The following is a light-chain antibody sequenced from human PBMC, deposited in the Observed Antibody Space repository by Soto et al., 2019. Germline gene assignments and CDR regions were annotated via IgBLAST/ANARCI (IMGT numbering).Light chain of an antibody. J-gene: IGKJ1*01. CDR1: DNIGPW. CDR2: KAS. CDR3: QHYNSYSRT. V-gene: IGKV1-5*03. Sequence: TLSASIGDRVAITCRASDNIGPWVAWYQQKPGKAPKLLIYKASTLETGAPSRFAGSGSGTGFTLTITRLQPDDFATYYCQHYNSYSRTFGQGTKVDIK.